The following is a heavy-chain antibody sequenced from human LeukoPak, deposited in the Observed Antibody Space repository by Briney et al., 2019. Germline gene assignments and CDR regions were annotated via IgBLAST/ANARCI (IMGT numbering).Heavy chain of an antibody. V-gene: IGHV3-30*18. J-gene: IGHJ4*02. CDR2: ISYDGSNK. D-gene: IGHD5-18*01. CDR1: GFTFSSYG. CDR3: AKNGAYSYEDYFDY. Sequence: GRSLRLSCAASGFTFSSYGMHWVRQAPGKGLEWVAVISYDGSNKYYADSVKGRFTISRDNAENTLYLQMNSLRAEDTAIYYCAKNGAYSYEDYFDYWGQGTLVTVSS.